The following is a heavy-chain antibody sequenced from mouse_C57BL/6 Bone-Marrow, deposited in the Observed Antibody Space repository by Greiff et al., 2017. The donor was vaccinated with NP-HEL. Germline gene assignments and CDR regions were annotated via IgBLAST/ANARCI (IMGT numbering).Heavy chain of an antibody. Sequence: QVQLKESGPGLVQPSQSLSITCTVSGFSLTSYGVHWVRQSPGKGLEWLGVIWSGGSTDYNAAFISRLSISKDNSKSQVFFKMNSLQADDTAIYYCARNGRGRFYGSSYDWYFDVWGTGTTVTVSS. CDR3: ARNGRGRFYGSSYDWYFDV. CDR2: IWSGGST. CDR1: GFSLTSYG. D-gene: IGHD1-1*01. J-gene: IGHJ1*03. V-gene: IGHV2-2*01.